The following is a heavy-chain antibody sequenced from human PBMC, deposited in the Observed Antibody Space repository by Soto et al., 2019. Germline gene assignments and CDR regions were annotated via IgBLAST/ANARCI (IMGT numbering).Heavy chain of an antibody. CDR3: ARDGAAARHNGDYVPYYYYMDV. Sequence: SETLSLTCTVSGGSISSYYWSWIRQPPGKGLEWIGYIYYSGSTNYNPSLKSRVTISVDTSKNQFSLKLSSVTAADTAVYYCARDGAAARHNGDYVPYYYYMDVWGKGTTVTVSS. D-gene: IGHD4-17*01. V-gene: IGHV4-59*12. CDR2: IYYSGST. J-gene: IGHJ6*03. CDR1: GGSISSYY.